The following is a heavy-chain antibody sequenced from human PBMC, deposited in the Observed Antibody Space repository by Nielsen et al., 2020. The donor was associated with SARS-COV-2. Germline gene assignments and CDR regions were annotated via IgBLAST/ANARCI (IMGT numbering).Heavy chain of an antibody. CDR1: GYTFTGYA. Sequence: ASVKVSCKASGYTFTGYAMNWVRQAPGQGLEWMGWISAYNGNTNYAQKLQGRVTMTTDTSTSTAYMELRSLRSDDTAVYYCARDSQWELLDYWGQGTLVTVSS. J-gene: IGHJ4*02. CDR2: ISAYNGNT. D-gene: IGHD1-26*01. V-gene: IGHV1-18*01. CDR3: ARDSQWELLDY.